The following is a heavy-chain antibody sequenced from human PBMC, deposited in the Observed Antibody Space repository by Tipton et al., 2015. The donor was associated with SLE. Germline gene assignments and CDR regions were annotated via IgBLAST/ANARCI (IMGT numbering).Heavy chain of an antibody. Sequence: QLVQSGPEVKKPGASVKVSCKASGYSFTGYFLHWVRQAPGHGLEWMGWINPNSGGIHYAQKFRDRVTMTRDTSISTAYMELSRLSSDDSAVYYCAKVRSERFLEWLSLDYWGQGTLVTVSS. CDR3: AKVRSERFLEWLSLDY. D-gene: IGHD3-3*01. V-gene: IGHV1-2*02. CDR1: GYSFTGYF. J-gene: IGHJ4*02. CDR2: INPNSGGI.